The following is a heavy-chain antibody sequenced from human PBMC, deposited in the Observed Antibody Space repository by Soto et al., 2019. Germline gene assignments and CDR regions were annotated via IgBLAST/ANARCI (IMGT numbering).Heavy chain of an antibody. J-gene: IGHJ2*01. CDR1: GGTFSSYT. CDR3: ARGNHRWLQLWYFDL. V-gene: IGHV1-69*12. CDR2: IIPIFGTA. D-gene: IGHD5-12*01. Sequence: QVQLVQSGAEVKKPGSSVTVSCKASGGTFSSYTISWVRQAPGQGLEWMGGIIPIFGTANYAQKFQGRVTVAAVESRRTAYMELSSLRSEDTAVYYCARGNHRWLQLWYFDLWGRGTLVTVSS.